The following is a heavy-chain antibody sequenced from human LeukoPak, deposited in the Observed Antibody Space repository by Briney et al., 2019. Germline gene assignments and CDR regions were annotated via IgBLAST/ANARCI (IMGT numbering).Heavy chain of an antibody. CDR1: GYTFTRYD. CDR2: MNPNSVNT. J-gene: IGHJ6*02. Sequence: GASVKVSCKASGYTFTRYDINWGRQATGHGLEWMGWMNPNSVNTGYAQKLQGRVTMTRNTSISTAYMELSSLRSEDTAVYYCARCTRQRAWTYYYYGMDVWGQGTTVTVSS. CDR3: ARCTRQRAWTYYYYGMDV. V-gene: IGHV1-8*01. D-gene: IGHD3/OR15-3a*01.